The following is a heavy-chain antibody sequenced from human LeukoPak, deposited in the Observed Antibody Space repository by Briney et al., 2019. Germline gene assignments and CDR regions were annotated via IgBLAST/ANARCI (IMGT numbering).Heavy chain of an antibody. D-gene: IGHD3-3*01. CDR1: GFTFSSYG. V-gene: IGHV3-30*02. J-gene: IGHJ4*02. Sequence: GGSLRLSCAASGFTFSSYGMHWVRQAPGKGLEWVAFIRYDGSNKYYADSVKGRFTISRDNAKNSLYLQMNSLRAEDTAVYYCARDGWNSYFFDYWGQGTLVTVSS. CDR2: IRYDGSNK. CDR3: ARDGWNSYFFDY.